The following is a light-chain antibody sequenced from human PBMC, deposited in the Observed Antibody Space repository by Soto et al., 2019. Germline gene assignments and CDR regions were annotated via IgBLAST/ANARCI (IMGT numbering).Light chain of an antibody. CDR2: AAS. V-gene: IGKV1-39*01. CDR3: QQSYTIPYT. Sequence: DIEMAQSPSSVSASVGDRVTITCRASQSISSYLNWYQQKPGEAPKLLIYAASSLKSWVPSRFSGSGSGTDFTLTISSLQPEDFATYYCQQSYTIPYTFGQGTKLEIK. J-gene: IGKJ2*01. CDR1: QSISSY.